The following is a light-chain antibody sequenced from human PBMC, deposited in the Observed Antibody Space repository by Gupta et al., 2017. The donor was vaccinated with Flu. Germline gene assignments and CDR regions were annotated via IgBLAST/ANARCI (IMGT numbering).Light chain of an antibody. J-gene: IGKJ1*01. CDR2: WAS. CDR1: QTRCYRSNNQNY. CDR3: QQYFTTQLT. V-gene: IGKV4-1*01. Sequence: SLVERATINCESSQTRCYRSNNQNYLAWYQQKPGQPPKLIIYWASTRQSGVPDRFNGSGSGTDFTLTISGLQAEDVAVYFCQQYFTTQLTFGHGTKVEIK.